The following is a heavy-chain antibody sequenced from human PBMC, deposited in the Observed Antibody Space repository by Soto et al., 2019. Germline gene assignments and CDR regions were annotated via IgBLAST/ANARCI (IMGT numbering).Heavy chain of an antibody. CDR3: ARGGYYSDY. D-gene: IGHD2-15*01. Sequence: PGGSLRLSCSASGFTFSIYAMHWVRQAPGKGLEYVSSISTNGGSTEYADSVKGRFTISRDNAKNSLYLQMNSLRVEDTFVYYCARGGYYSDYWGQETLVTVSS. V-gene: IGHV3-64*04. J-gene: IGHJ4*02. CDR1: GFTFSIYA. CDR2: ISTNGGST.